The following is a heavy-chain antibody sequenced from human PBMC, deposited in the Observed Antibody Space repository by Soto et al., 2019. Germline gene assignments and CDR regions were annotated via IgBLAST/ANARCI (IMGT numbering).Heavy chain of an antibody. CDR1: GGSVSSGFHY. J-gene: IGHJ4*02. CDR2: LYYSGST. Sequence: PSEPLSLTWTFSGGSVSSGFHYWSWIRQPPGKGLEWIGNLYYSGSTNYTPSLKRRVTISVDTYKKQFYLQLNSVTAADHAVYYCARRPATAFYYFDYWGPGTLVTVSS. D-gene: IGHD2-21*02. V-gene: IGHV4-61*01. CDR3: ARRPATAFYYFDY.